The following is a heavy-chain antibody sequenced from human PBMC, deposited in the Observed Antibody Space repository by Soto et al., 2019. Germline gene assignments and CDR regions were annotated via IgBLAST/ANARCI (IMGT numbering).Heavy chain of an antibody. J-gene: IGHJ4*02. CDR1: GFTFSSYW. V-gene: IGHV3-74*01. CDR2: INSDGSST. D-gene: IGHD6-19*01. CDR3: ARGGYSSGWYRDFDY. Sequence: PGGSLRLSCAASGFTFSSYWMHWVRQAPGKGLVWVSRINSDGSSTSYADSVKGRFTISRDNAKNTLYLQMNSLRAEDTAVYYCARGGYSSGWYRDFDYWGQGTRVTVSS.